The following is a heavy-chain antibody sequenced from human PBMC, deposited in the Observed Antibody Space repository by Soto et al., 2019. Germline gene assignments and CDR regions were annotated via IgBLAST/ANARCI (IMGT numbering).Heavy chain of an antibody. J-gene: IGHJ3*02. V-gene: IGHV3-7*01. CDR1: GFTFRTYW. CDR2: INQDGSVK. CDR3: ARDDGIGGAFDI. D-gene: IGHD3-16*01. Sequence: GGSLRLSCAASGFTFRTYWMNWVRQAPGKGLEWVAKINQDGSVKYYVDSVRGRFTISRDNAKNSLFLQMNSLRAEDTALYYCARDDGIGGAFDIWGQGTMVTVSS.